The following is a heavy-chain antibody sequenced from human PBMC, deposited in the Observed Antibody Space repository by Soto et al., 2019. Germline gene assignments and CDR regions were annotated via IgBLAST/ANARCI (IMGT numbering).Heavy chain of an antibody. Sequence: GSLRLSCAASGFAFSDYEMNWVRQAPGKGLEWVSYISLSGSTIYYADSVKGRFTISRDDAKNSLYLQMDSLRADDTAVYYCARESFSASPNFFDYWGQGTLVTVSS. CDR3: ARESFSASPNFFDY. V-gene: IGHV3-48*03. J-gene: IGHJ4*02. CDR1: GFAFSDYE. CDR2: ISLSGSTI. D-gene: IGHD3-3*02.